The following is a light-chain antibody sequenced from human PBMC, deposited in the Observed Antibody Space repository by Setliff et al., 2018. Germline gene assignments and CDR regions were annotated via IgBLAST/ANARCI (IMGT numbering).Light chain of an antibody. CDR2: EVS. CDR1: SSDVGGYNY. V-gene: IGLV2-14*03. CDR3: LSYTSQTTHAL. J-gene: IGLJ2*01. Sequence: QSALTQPAAVSGSPGQSITISCTGTSSDVGGYNYVSWYQQHPDKAPKLMIYEVSKRPSGVSDRFSGSKSGNTASLTISGLQADDEADYYCLSYTSQTTHALFGGGTKVTVL.